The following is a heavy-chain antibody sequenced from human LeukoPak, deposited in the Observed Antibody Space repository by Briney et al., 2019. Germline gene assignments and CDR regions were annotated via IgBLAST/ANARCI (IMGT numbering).Heavy chain of an antibody. CDR3: ARSVAGTLMDY. CDR2: ISSSSSTI. Sequence: PGGSLRLSCAASGFTFSSYSMNWVRQAPGKGLEWVSYISSSSSTIYYADSGKGRFTISRDNAKHSLYLRMSILRAEDTAVYYCARSVAGTLMDYWGQEPLVTVPS. V-gene: IGHV3-48*01. J-gene: IGHJ4*02. D-gene: IGHD6-13*01. CDR1: GFTFSSYS.